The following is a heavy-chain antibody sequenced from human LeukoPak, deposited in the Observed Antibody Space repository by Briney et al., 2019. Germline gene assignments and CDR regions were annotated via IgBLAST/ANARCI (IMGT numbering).Heavy chain of an antibody. V-gene: IGHV3-74*01. CDR1: GFTFSNYW. Sequence: GGSLRLSCAASGFTFSNYWMHWVRQVPGKGLVWVSRINVDGSVKSYADSVKGRFTISRDNAKNTVSLQMNRLRAEDTAVYYXVRXXXXXXTXXXDFXYWGQGTLVTVSS. J-gene: IGHJ4*02. CDR2: INVDGSVK. CDR3: VRXXXXXXTXXXDFXY.